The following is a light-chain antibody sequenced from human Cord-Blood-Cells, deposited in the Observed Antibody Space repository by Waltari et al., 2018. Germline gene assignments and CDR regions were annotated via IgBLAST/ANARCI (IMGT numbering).Light chain of an antibody. CDR3: QVWDSSSDHPYV. V-gene: IGLV3-21*04. Sequence: SYVLTQPPSVSVAPGKTARLTCGGNNIGSKSVHWSQQKPGQAPVLVIYYDSDRPSGIPERFSGSNSGNTATLTISRVEAGDEADYYCQVWDSSSDHPYVFGTGTKVTVL. CDR2: YDS. CDR1: NIGSKS. J-gene: IGLJ1*01.